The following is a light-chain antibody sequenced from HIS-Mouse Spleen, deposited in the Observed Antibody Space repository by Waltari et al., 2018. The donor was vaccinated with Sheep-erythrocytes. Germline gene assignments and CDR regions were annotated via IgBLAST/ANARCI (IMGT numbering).Light chain of an antibody. CDR2: YDS. CDR1: SSDVGGYNY. J-gene: IGLJ1*01. CDR3: CSYAGSYTYV. Sequence: QSALTQPRSVSGSPGQPVTTSCTGTSSDVGGYNYVSWYQQHPGKAPKLLIYYDSNRASGVRDRFSGSKSGNTASLTISGLQAEDEADYYCCSYAGSYTYVFGTGTKVTVL. V-gene: IGLV2-11*01.